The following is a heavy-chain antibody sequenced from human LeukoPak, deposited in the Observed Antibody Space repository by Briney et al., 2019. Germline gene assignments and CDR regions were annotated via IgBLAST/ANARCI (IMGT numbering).Heavy chain of an antibody. CDR2: IYYSGST. CDR1: GGSISSGDYY. V-gene: IGHV4-30-4*02. Sequence: SETLSLTCTVSGGSISSGDYYWSWIRQPPGKGLEWIGYIYYSGSTYYNPSLKSRVTISLDTSKNQFSLKLSSVTAADTAVYYCARVRGDSSSWRPYYYYGMDVWGQGTTVTVSS. D-gene: IGHD6-13*01. J-gene: IGHJ6*02. CDR3: ARVRGDSSSWRPYYYYGMDV.